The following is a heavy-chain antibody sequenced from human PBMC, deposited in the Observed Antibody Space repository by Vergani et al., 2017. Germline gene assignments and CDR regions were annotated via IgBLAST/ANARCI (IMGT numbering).Heavy chain of an antibody. CDR1: GFTFSSYG. J-gene: IGHJ4*02. Sequence: QVQLVESGGGVVQPGRSLRLSCAASGFTFSSYGMHWVRQAPGKGLEWVAFIWYDGRNKYYADSLKGRFTISRDNSKNTLYLQMNSLRAEDTAVYYCAKALTDYYDSSGSDYWGQGTLVTVSS. D-gene: IGHD3-22*01. V-gene: IGHV3-33*06. CDR3: AKALTDYYDSSGSDY. CDR2: IWYDGRNK.